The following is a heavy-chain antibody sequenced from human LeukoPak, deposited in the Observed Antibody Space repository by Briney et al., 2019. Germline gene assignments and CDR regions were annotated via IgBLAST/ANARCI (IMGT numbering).Heavy chain of an antibody. D-gene: IGHD2-2*03. CDR3: ARGKGELDLHLDY. Sequence: ETLSLTCTVSGGSISSYYWSWVRQPPGKGPEWVSFIYSDGRAYYADSVKGRFTISRDNSKNSLYLQMSGLRAEDTALYYCARGKGELDLHLDYWGQGTLVTLST. J-gene: IGHJ4*02. V-gene: IGHV3-66*01. CDR1: GGSISSYY. CDR2: IYSDGRA.